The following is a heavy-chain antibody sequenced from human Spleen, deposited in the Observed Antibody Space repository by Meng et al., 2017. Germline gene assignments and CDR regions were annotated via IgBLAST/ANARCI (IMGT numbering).Heavy chain of an antibody. CDR2: IWYDGSNK. CDR1: GFTFSSYG. D-gene: IGHD3-10*01. CDR3: ARDPYYYGSGSYSTDY. J-gene: IGHJ4*02. V-gene: IGHV3-33*01. Sequence: GESLKISCAASGFTFSSYGMHWVRQAPGKGLEWVAVIWYDGSNKYYADSVKGRFTISRDNSKNTLYLQMNSLRAEDTAVYYCARDPYYYGSGSYSTDYWGQGTLVTVSS.